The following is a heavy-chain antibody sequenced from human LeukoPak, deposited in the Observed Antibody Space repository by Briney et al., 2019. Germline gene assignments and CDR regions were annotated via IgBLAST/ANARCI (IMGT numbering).Heavy chain of an antibody. CDR1: GFTFDDYG. CDR3: ARAGVFDYYGSGSYYNEDY. J-gene: IGHJ4*02. Sequence: PGGSLRLSCAASGFTFDDYGMSWVRQAPGKGLEWVSGINWNGGSTGYADSVKGRFTISRDNAKNSPYLQMNSLRAEDTALYYCARAGVFDYYGSGSYYNEDYWGQGTLVTVSS. CDR2: INWNGGST. D-gene: IGHD3-10*01. V-gene: IGHV3-20*04.